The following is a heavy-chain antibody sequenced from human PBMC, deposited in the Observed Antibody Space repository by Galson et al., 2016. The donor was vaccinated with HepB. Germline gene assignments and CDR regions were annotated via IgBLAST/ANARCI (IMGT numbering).Heavy chain of an antibody. Sequence: SLRLSCAASGFTFSSYGMHWVRQAPGKGLEWVAYISYEGSNKDYAGSVKGRFTISRDNSKNTMYLQMNSLRAEDTAVYYCARETFFYYESSGEDALDIWGQGTMVTVSS. CDR1: GFTFSSYG. V-gene: IGHV3-30*03. CDR2: ISYEGSNK. CDR3: ARETFFYYESSGEDALDI. J-gene: IGHJ3*02. D-gene: IGHD3-22*01.